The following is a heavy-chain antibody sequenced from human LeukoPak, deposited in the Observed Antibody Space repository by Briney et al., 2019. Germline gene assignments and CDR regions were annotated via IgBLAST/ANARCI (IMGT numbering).Heavy chain of an antibody. CDR3: AKDRGFFIAARVFDY. Sequence: PGGSLRLSCAASGFTFSSYSMNWVRQAPGKGLEWVAVISYDGSNKYYADSVKGRFTISRDNSKNTLYLQMHSLRAEDTAVYYCAKDRGFFIAARVFDYWGQGTLVTVSS. CDR2: ISYDGSNK. D-gene: IGHD6-6*01. V-gene: IGHV3-30*18. CDR1: GFTFSSYS. J-gene: IGHJ4*02.